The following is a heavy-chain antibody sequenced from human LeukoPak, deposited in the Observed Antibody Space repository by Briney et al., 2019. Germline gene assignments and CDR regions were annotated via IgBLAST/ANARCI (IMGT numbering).Heavy chain of an antibody. J-gene: IGHJ3*02. CDR3: ARDLVVVTALDAFDI. CDR1: GGSISSGDYY. Sequence: SETLSLTCTVSGGSISSGDYYWSWIRQPPGKGLEWIGYIYYSGSTYYNPSLKSRVTISVDTSKNQFSLKLSSVTAADTAVYYCARDLVVVTALDAFDIWGQGTMVTVSS. D-gene: IGHD2-21*02. V-gene: IGHV4-30-4*01. CDR2: IYYSGST.